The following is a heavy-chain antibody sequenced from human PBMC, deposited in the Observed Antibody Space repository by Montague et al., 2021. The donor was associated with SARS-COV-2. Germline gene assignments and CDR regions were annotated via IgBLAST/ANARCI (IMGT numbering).Heavy chain of an antibody. V-gene: IGHV4-34*01. CDR3: ARGPRITMIVVGTTDIWFDP. CDR1: GGSVSDYY. Sequence: SETLSLTCAVYGGSVSDYYWSWIRQPPGKGLEWIGEINHSGSTNYNPSLKSRVTTSVDTSKNQFSLKLTSVTAADTAVYYCARGPRITMIVVGTTDIWFDPWGQGTLVTVSS. J-gene: IGHJ5*02. CDR2: INHSGST. D-gene: IGHD3-22*01.